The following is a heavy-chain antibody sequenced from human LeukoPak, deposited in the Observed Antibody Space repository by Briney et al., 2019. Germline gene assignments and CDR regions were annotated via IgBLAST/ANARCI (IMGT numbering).Heavy chain of an antibody. CDR1: GYTFTSYY. J-gene: IGHJ4*02. CDR2: INPSGGST. V-gene: IGHV1-46*01. D-gene: IGHD3-10*01. Sequence: ASVKVSCKASGYTFTSYYMHWVRQAPGQGLEWVGIINPSGGSTSYAQKFQGRVTMTRDTSTSTVYIELSSLRSEDTAVYYCAREESGDYFDYWGQGTLVTVSS. CDR3: AREESGDYFDY.